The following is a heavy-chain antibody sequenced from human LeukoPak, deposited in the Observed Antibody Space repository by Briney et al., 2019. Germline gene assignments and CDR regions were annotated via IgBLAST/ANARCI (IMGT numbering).Heavy chain of an antibody. J-gene: IGHJ4*02. CDR1: GYTLTELS. D-gene: IGHD6-13*01. CDR3: ARALGAAAGFDY. V-gene: IGHV1-24*01. Sequence: ASVKVSCKVSGYTLTELSMHWVRQAPGKGLEWMGGFDPEDGETIYAQKFQGRVTMTEDTSTDTAYMELSSLRSEDTAVYYCARALGAAAGFDYWGQGTLVTVSS. CDR2: FDPEDGET.